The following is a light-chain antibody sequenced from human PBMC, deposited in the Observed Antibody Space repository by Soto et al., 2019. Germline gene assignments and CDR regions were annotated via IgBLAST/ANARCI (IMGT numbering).Light chain of an antibody. V-gene: IGLV1-47*02. CDR2: SHN. CDR3: GTWDDDVSGVV. Sequence: QSVLPQTPSVSGTPGQTVTISCSGSSSNIGRNYVYWYQQLPGAAPKLLMYSHNIRPSGVPDRFSASTSGTSASLVISGLRSEDVADYHCGTWDDDVSGVVFGGGTKLTVL. J-gene: IGLJ2*01. CDR1: SSNIGRNY.